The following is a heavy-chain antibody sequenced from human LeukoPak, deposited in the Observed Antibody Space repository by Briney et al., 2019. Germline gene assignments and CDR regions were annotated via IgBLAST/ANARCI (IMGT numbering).Heavy chain of an antibody. D-gene: IGHD6-19*01. CDR2: INPSGGTT. Sequence: GASVKVSCKASGYTFTSYYMHWVRQAPGQGLEWMGVINPSGGTTNYAQKFQGRVTMTRDTSTSTVYMELSSLRSEDTAVYYCAGAVAGILVGWFDPWGQGTLVTVSS. CDR3: AGAVAGILVGWFDP. CDR1: GYTFTSYY. V-gene: IGHV1-46*01. J-gene: IGHJ5*02.